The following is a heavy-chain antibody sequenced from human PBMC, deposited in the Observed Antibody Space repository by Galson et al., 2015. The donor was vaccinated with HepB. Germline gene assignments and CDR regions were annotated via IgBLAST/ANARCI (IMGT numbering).Heavy chain of an antibody. V-gene: IGHV1-46*01. Sequence: SVKVSCKASGYTFTSYYMHWVRQAPGQGLEWMGIINPSGGSTSYAQKFQGRVTMTRDTSTSTVYMELSSLRSEDTAVYYCARGAPITMVRGGAMDVWGQGTTVTVSS. J-gene: IGHJ6*02. D-gene: IGHD3-10*01. CDR1: GYTFTSYY. CDR2: INPSGGST. CDR3: ARGAPITMVRGGAMDV.